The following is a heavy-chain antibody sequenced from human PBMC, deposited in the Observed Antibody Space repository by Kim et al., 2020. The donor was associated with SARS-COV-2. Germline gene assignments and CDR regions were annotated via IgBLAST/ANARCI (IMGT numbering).Heavy chain of an antibody. CDR2: VDYTGST. D-gene: IGHD1-1*01. V-gene: IGHV4-39*01. CDR1: GDSISNTAYF. J-gene: IGHJ4*02. Sequence: SETLSLTCTVSGDSISNTAYFWAWIRQPPGKGPEWIGSVDYTGSTWYHPSVKSRVTISSDKSRNQFSLTLSSLTAADTAVFSCARHPSTGSDVWGQGILV. CDR3: ARHPSTGSDV.